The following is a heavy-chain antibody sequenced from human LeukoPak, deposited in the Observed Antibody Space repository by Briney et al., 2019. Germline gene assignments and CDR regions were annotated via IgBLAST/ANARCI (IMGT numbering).Heavy chain of an antibody. D-gene: IGHD2-8*01. J-gene: IGHJ6*03. CDR1: GFTFSNYG. CDR3: AKEGGMRAAYYYYMDV. Sequence: GGSLRLSCAASGFTFSNYGMHWVRQAPGKGLEWVAFIRYDGSNKYYADSVKGRFTISRDNSKNTLYLQMNSLRAEDTAVYYCAKEGGMRAAYYYYMDVWGKGTTVSISS. CDR2: IRYDGSNK. V-gene: IGHV3-30*02.